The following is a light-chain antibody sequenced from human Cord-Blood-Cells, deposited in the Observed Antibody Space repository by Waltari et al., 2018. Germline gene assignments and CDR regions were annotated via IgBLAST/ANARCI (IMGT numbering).Light chain of an antibody. CDR3: SSYAGSNNFVV. J-gene: IGLJ2*01. Sequence: QSALTQPPSASGPPRQSFPISRTGTSSSVGGYHYASWYQQHPGKAPKLMIYEVSTRPSGGPDLFSGSKSGNTASLTGSGLQAEDEADYYCSSYAGSNNFVVFGGGTKLTFL. CDR2: EVS. V-gene: IGLV2-8*01. CDR1: SSSVGGYHY.